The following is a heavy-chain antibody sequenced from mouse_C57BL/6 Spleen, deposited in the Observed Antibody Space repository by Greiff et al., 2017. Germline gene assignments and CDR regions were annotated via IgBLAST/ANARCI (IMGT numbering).Heavy chain of an antibody. CDR2: INPNNGGT. CDR3: AKGNYGSRWYFDV. D-gene: IGHD1-1*01. V-gene: IGHV1-22*01. J-gene: IGHJ1*03. Sequence: VQLQQSGPELVKPGASVKMSCKASGYTFTDYNMHWVKQSHGKSLEWIGYINPNNGGTSYNQKFKGKATLTVNKSSSTAYMELRSLTSEDSAVYYCAKGNYGSRWYFDVWGTGTTVTVSS. CDR1: GYTFTDYN.